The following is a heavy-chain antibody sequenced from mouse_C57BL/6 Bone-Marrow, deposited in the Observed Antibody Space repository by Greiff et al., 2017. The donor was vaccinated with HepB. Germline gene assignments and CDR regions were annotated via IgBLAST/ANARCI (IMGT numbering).Heavy chain of an antibody. CDR1: GYTFTDYY. CDR3: ARYYYGRSYYFDY. D-gene: IGHD1-1*01. CDR2: INPYNGGT. J-gene: IGHJ2*01. Sequence: EVQLQQSGPVLVKPGASVKMSCKASGYTFTDYYMNWVKQSHGKSLEWIGVINPYNGGTSYNQKFKGKATLTVDKSSSTAYMELNSLTSEDSAVYYCARYYYGRSYYFDYWGQGTTLTVSS. V-gene: IGHV1-19*01.